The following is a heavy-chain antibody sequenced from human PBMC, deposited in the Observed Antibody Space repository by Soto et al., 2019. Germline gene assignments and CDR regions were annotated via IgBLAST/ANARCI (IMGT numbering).Heavy chain of an antibody. V-gene: IGHV4-39*01. CDR1: GGSISSSSYD. D-gene: IGHD2-15*01. Sequence: QLQLQEAGPGLVKPSDTLSLTCTVSGGSISSSSYDWGWIRQPPGKELEWIGSIYYSGSTYYNPSLRSGVTISVDTSKNQCSLKLSSVTAADTAVYYCARLLGGYCSGGRCYVSDYWGQGTLVTVSS. CDR2: IYYSGST. J-gene: IGHJ4*02. CDR3: ARLLGGYCSGGRCYVSDY.